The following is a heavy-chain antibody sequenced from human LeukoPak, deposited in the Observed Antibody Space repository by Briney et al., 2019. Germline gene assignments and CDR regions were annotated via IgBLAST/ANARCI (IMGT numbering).Heavy chain of an antibody. CDR1: GYTFTSYD. D-gene: IGHD4-17*01. CDR3: ARGNDRARLRGNNYYYYMDV. CDR2: MNPNSGNT. Sequence: ASVKVSCKASGYTFTSYDINWVRQATGQGLEWMGWMNPNSGNTGYAQKFQGRVTMTRNTSISTAYMELSSLRSEDTAVYYCARGNDRARLRGNNYYYYMDVWGKGTTVTVSS. V-gene: IGHV1-8*01. J-gene: IGHJ6*03.